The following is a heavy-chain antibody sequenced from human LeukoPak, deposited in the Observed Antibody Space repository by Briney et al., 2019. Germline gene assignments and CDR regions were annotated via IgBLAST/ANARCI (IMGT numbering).Heavy chain of an antibody. Sequence: GGSLRLSCVASGFTFSTYGMYWVRKAPGKGLEWVAFIRYDGTEEDNADSVRGRFTISRDNSKNTMYLVMNSLRLEDTAVYYCAKVGWGWYQIDYWSQGTLVTVS. CDR2: IRYDGTEE. CDR1: GFTFSTYG. J-gene: IGHJ4*02. V-gene: IGHV3-30*02. CDR3: AKVGWGWYQIDY. D-gene: IGHD6-19*01.